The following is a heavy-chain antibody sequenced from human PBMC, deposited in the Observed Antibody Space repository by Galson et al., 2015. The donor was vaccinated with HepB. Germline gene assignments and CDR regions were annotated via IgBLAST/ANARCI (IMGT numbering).Heavy chain of an antibody. CDR3: ARLIVYGGNSEYFQH. J-gene: IGHJ1*01. CDR1: GSSFTSYW. V-gene: IGHV5-51*01. Sequence: QSGAEVKKPGESLKISCKGSGSSFTSYWIGWVRQMPGKGLEWMGIIYPGDSDTRYSPSFQGQVTISADKSISTAYLQWSSLKASDTAMYYCARLIVYGGNSEYFQHWGQGTLVTVSS. D-gene: IGHD4-23*01. CDR2: IYPGDSDT.